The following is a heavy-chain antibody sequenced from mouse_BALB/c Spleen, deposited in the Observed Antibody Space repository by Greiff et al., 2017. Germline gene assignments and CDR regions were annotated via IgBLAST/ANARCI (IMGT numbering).Heavy chain of an antibody. V-gene: IGHV5-9-3*01. CDR3: AKYWFAY. CDR1: GFTFSSYA. CDR2: ISSGGSYT. Sequence: EVQRVESGGGLVKPGGSLKLSCAASGFTFSSYAMSWVRQTPEKRLEWVATISSGGSYTYYPDSVKGRFTISRDNAKNTLYLQMSSLRSEDTAMYYCAKYWFAYWGQGTLVTVSA. J-gene: IGHJ3*01.